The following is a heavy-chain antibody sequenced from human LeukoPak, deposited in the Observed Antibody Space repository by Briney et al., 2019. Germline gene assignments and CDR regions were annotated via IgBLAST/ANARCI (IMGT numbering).Heavy chain of an antibody. CDR2: ISAYNGNT. CDR1: GYTFTSYG. CDR3: ARSENVLLWMDV. Sequence: ASVKVSCKASGYTFTSYGISWVRQAPGQGLEWMGWISAYNGNTNYAQRLQGRVTMTTDTSTSTAYMELRSLRSDDTAVYYCARSENVLLWMDVWGQGTTVTVSS. D-gene: IGHD3-10*01. J-gene: IGHJ6*02. V-gene: IGHV1-18*01.